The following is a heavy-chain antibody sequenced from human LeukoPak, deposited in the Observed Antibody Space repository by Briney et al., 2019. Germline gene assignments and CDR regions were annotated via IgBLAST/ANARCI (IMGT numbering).Heavy chain of an antibody. V-gene: IGHV1-69*01. CDR2: IIPIFGTA. Sequence: ASVKVSCKASGGTFSSYAISWVRQAPGQGLEWMGGIIPIFGTANYAQKFQGRVTITADEPTSTAYMELSSLRSEDTAVYYCARAESSGPERLVLVHFDYWGQGTLVTVSS. D-gene: IGHD1-1*01. CDR3: ARAESSGPERLVLVHFDY. J-gene: IGHJ4*02. CDR1: GGTFSSYA.